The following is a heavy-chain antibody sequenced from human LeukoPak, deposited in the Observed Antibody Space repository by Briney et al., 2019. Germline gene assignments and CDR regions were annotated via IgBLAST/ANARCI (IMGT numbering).Heavy chain of an antibody. V-gene: IGHV3-23*01. CDR1: GFTFSSYA. CDR3: AKFSAGYYYYYYMDV. CDR2: ISGNGGST. J-gene: IGHJ6*03. Sequence: GGSLRLSCAASGFTFSSYAMSWARQAPGKGLEWVSAISGNGGSTYYADSVRGRFTISRDNSKNTLYLQMNSLRAEDTAVYYCAKFSAGYYYYYYMDVWGKGTTVTVSS.